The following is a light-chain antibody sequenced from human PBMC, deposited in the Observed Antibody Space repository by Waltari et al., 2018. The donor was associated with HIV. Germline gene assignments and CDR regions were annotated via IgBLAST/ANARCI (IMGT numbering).Light chain of an antibody. J-gene: IGLJ1*01. CDR1: TSDVAGYRS. Sequence: QSALTQPPSASGSPGQSVTISCTGTTSDVAGYRSVSWYQHHPGKSPKLIIYDVSKRPSGVPDRFSGSKSGNTASLTVSGLQADDEADYYCKSYAGSNNPYVFGTGTKVTVL. CDR3: KSYAGSNNPYV. V-gene: IGLV2-8*01. CDR2: DVS.